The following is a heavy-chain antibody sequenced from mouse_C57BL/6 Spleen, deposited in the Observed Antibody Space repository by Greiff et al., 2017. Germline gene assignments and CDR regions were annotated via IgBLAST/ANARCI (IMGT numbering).Heavy chain of an antibody. Sequence: VQLQQPGTELVKPGASVKLSCKASGYTFTSYWMHWVKQRPGQGLEWIGNINPSNGGTNYNEKFKGKATLTVDKSSSTAYMQLSSLTSEDSAVYDCARERVMGLMTAVEGFAYWGQGTLVTVSA. CDR3: ARERVMGLMTAVEGFAY. CDR2: INPSNGGT. V-gene: IGHV1-53*01. J-gene: IGHJ3*01. D-gene: IGHD1-1*01. CDR1: GYTFTSYW.